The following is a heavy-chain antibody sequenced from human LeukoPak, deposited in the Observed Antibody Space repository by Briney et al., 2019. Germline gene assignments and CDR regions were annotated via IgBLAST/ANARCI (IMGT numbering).Heavy chain of an antibody. D-gene: IGHD4-17*01. V-gene: IGHV3-74*01. CDR3: AISYYGDYVNY. CDR2: INSDGSST. Sequence: GGSLRLSCAASGFTFSSYWMHWVRQAPGKGLVWVSRINSDGSSTNYADSVKGRFTISRDNAKNTLYLQMNSLRAEDTAVYYCAISYYGDYVNYWGQGTLVTVSS. J-gene: IGHJ4*02. CDR1: GFTFSSYW.